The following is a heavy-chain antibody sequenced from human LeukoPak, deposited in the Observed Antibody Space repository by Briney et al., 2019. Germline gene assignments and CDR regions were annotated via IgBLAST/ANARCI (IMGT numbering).Heavy chain of an antibody. D-gene: IGHD2-15*01. CDR1: GYTFTSYD. Sequence: GASVKVSCKASGYTFTSYDINWVRQATGQGLEWMGWMNPNSGNTGYAQKFQGRVTMTRNTSISTAYMELSSLRSEDTAVYYCARGPEDIVVVVADPHYYYYYGMDVWGQGTTVTVSS. J-gene: IGHJ6*02. CDR2: MNPNSGNT. CDR3: ARGPEDIVVVVADPHYYYYYGMDV. V-gene: IGHV1-8*01.